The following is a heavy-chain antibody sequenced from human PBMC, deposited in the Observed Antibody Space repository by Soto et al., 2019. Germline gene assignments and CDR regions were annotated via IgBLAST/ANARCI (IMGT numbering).Heavy chain of an antibody. CDR2: ISDTGTI. CDR3: ARSSGSYRPFDY. J-gene: IGHJ4*02. Sequence: GGFLRLSCAASGFTFGSFEVNWVRQAPGKGLEWVSHISDTGTIYYADSVKGRFTISRDNAKNSLYLQMNSLRVEDTAIYYCARSSGSYRPFDYWGQGTLVTVSS. CDR1: GFTFGSFE. D-gene: IGHD3-22*01. V-gene: IGHV3-48*03.